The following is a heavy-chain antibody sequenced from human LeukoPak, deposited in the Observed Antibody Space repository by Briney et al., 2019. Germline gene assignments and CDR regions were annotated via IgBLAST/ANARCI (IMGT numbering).Heavy chain of an antibody. CDR1: GFTFSSYW. CDR3: ARDDGEQLVRFDP. J-gene: IGHJ5*02. D-gene: IGHD6-6*01. V-gene: IGHV3-74*01. CDR2: INTDGSST. Sequence: PGGSLRLSCAASGFTFSSYWMHWVRQAPGKGLVWVSRINTDGSSTSYADSVKGRFTISRDNAKNTLYLQMNSLRAEDTAVYYCARDDGEQLVRFDPWGQGTLVTVSS.